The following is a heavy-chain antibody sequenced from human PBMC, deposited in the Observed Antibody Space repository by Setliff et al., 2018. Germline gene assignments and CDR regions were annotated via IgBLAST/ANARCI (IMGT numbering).Heavy chain of an antibody. CDR1: GDSTSAAS. V-gene: IGHV4-61*08. CDR2: VYYSGAA. D-gene: IGHD5-12*01. J-gene: IGHJ4*02. CDR3: ARGGTFRYFDF. Sequence: SETLSLTCTVSGDSTSAASIMAWIRQPPGKGLEFIGYVYYSGAAKYDPSLKRRVTMSVDTSKTQFSLKLSSVTAADTAVYYCARGGTFRYFDFWGQGAPVTVSS.